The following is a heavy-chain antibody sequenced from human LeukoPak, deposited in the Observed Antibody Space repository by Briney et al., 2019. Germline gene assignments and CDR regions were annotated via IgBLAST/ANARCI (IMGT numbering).Heavy chain of an antibody. D-gene: IGHD5-24*01. CDR3: ARAGGIATRGGMLDH. Sequence: ASVKVSCKASGYSFTDYDINWVRQVSGQGLEWMGWMNPDSDNTGYAQKFQGRVTMTRNTSINTAFMELSNLRSEDTALYFCARAGGIATRGGMLDHWGQGSLVAVSS. J-gene: IGHJ4*02. CDR1: GYSFTDYD. V-gene: IGHV1-8*01. CDR2: MNPDSDNT.